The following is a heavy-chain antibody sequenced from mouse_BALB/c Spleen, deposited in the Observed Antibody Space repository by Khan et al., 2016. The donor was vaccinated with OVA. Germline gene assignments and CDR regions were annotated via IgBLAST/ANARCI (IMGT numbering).Heavy chain of an antibody. D-gene: IGHD2-2*01. Sequence: QVQLQQPGAELVRPGASVKLPCKASGYTFTSYWMNWVRQRPRQGLEWIGKINPSDSESHYNEMFKDKATLTVDKSSGTAYMQLSSLTSEDSAVYYCVRREKYGYDPSWFAYWGQGTRVTVSA. CDR1: GYTFTSYW. J-gene: IGHJ3*01. CDR2: INPSDSES. V-gene: IGHV1-52*01. CDR3: VRREKYGYDPSWFAY.